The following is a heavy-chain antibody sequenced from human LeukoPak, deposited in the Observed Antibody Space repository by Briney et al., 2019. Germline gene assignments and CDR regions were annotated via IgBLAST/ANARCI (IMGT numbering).Heavy chain of an antibody. CDR2: INPNSGGT. D-gene: IGHD5-18*01. Sequence: ASVKVSCKASGYTFTSYGISWVRQAPGQGLEWMGWINPNSGGTNYAQKFQGRVTMTRDTSISTAYMELSSLRSDDTAVYYCARDNEGGYDYDLTFDCWGQGALVTVSS. J-gene: IGHJ4*02. V-gene: IGHV1-2*02. CDR3: ARDNEGGYDYDLTFDC. CDR1: GYTFTSYG.